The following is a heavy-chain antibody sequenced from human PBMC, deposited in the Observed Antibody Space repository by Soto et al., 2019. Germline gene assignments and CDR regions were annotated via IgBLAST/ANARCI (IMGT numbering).Heavy chain of an antibody. Sequence: EVQQVESGGGLIQPGGSLRLSCAASGFSFSNYWIHWVRQAPGKGLVWVSRIKTDGSSTDYAASVKGRFTISRDNAKNTLYLQMNSLTAEDTAVYYCGKREGNTYGLFHWGQGTLVTVSS. V-gene: IGHV3-74*01. CDR1: GFSFSNYW. CDR2: IKTDGSST. D-gene: IGHD5-18*01. J-gene: IGHJ4*02. CDR3: GKREGNTYGLFH.